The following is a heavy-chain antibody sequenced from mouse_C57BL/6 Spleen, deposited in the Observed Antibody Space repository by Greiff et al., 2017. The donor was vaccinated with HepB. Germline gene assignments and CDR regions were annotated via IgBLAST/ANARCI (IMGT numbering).Heavy chain of an antibody. D-gene: IGHD2-4*01. CDR3: ARSGDYDRGYAMDY. CDR2: IDPSDSET. J-gene: IGHJ4*01. CDR1: GYTFTSYW. V-gene: IGHV1-52*01. Sequence: QVQLQQPGAELVRPGSSVKLSCKASGYTFTSYWMHWVKQRPIQGLEWIGNIDPSDSETHYNQKFKDKATLTEDKSSSTAYMQLSSLTSEDSAVYYCARSGDYDRGYAMDYWGQGTSVTVSS.